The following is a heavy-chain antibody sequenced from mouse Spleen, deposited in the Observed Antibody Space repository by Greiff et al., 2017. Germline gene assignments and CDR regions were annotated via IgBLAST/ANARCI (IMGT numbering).Heavy chain of an antibody. J-gene: IGHJ3*01. D-gene: IGHD1-1*01. V-gene: IGHV1-55*01. CDR2: IYPGSGST. Sequence: VQLQQPGAELVKPGASVKMSCKASGYTFTSYWITWVKQRPGQGLEWIGDIYPGSGSTNYNEKFKSKATLTVDTSSSTAYMQLSSLTSEDSAVYYCARGGELRSWFAYWGQGTLVTVSA. CDR3: ARGGELRSWFAY. CDR1: GYTFTSYW.